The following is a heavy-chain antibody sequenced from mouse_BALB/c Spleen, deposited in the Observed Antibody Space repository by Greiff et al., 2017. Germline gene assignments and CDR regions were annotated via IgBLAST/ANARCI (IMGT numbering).Heavy chain of an antibody. CDR1: GFTFSSYG. D-gene: IGHD2-14*01. Sequence: EVHLVESGGGLVQPGGSLKLSCAASGFTFSSYGMSWVRQTPDKRLELVATINSNGGSTYYPDSVKGRFTISRDNAKNTLYLQMSSLKSEDTAMYYCARDGGYVWYFDVWGAGTTVTVSS. J-gene: IGHJ1*01. CDR3: ARDGGYVWYFDV. CDR2: INSNGGST. V-gene: IGHV5-6-3*01.